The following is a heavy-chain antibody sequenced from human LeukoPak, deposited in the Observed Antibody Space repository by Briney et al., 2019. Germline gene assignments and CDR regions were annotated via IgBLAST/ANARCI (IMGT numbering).Heavy chain of an antibody. Sequence: PSEPLSLTCTVSGGSMSSYYWSWIRQPPEKGLEWIAYIYYSGSTNYNPSHQSRLTISVDTPKNQFSLNLSSVTAADTAVYYCARAAVAGIWFDSWGQGTLVTVSS. CDR2: IYYSGST. V-gene: IGHV4-59*01. CDR1: GGSMSSYY. CDR3: ARAAVAGIWFDS. D-gene: IGHD6-19*01. J-gene: IGHJ5*01.